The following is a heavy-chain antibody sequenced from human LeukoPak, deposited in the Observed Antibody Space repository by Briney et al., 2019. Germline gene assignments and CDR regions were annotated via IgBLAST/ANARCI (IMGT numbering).Heavy chain of an antibody. CDR3: ARDLHPRLTGYFDY. Sequence: GRSLRLSCKVSGFAFSEFEMNWVRQAPGKGLDWVAYINLRGSKVYYADSVKGRFTISRDNAKNSLYLQMDSLRAEDTAVYYCARDLHPRLTGYFDYWGQGTLVTVSS. V-gene: IGHV3-48*03. CDR1: GFAFSEFE. D-gene: IGHD3-16*01. J-gene: IGHJ4*02. CDR2: INLRGSKV.